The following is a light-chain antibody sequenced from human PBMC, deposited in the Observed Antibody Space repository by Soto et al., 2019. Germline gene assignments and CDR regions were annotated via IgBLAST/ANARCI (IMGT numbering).Light chain of an antibody. CDR1: QYVGTR. V-gene: IGKV3-11*01. CDR3: QQYNNWPSGT. Sequence: EIVLTQSPATLSSSPGETATLSCRASQYVGTRLAWYQHKPGQAPRLLIYYTSNRATGIPSRFSGSGSGTDFTLTISSLQPEDFAVYYCQQYNNWPSGTFGQGTKVDIK. CDR2: YTS. J-gene: IGKJ1*01.